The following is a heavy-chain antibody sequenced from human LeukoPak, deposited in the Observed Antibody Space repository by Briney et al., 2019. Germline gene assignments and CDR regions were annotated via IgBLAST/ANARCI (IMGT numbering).Heavy chain of an antibody. Sequence: GGSLRLSCAASGLTFSSYWMNWVRQAPGKRLEWVAYIKQDGSEKYYVDSVKGRFTISRDNAKNSLYLQMDSLRAEDTAVYYCAGGRRVSSGYFEDYWGQGTLVTVSS. CDR1: GLTFSSYW. D-gene: IGHD3-22*01. CDR3: AGGRRVSSGYFEDY. CDR2: IKQDGSEK. J-gene: IGHJ4*02. V-gene: IGHV3-7*03.